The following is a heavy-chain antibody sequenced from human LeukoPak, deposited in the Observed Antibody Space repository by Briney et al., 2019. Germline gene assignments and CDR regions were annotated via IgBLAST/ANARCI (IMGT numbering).Heavy chain of an antibody. J-gene: IGHJ6*02. CDR1: GGTFSSYA. D-gene: IGHD1-26*01. Sequence: SVKVSCKASGGTFSSYAISWVRQAPGQGLEWMGRIIPILGIANYAQKFQGRVTITVDKSTSTAYMELSSLRSEDTAVYYCASSRGYYYYGMDVWGQGTTVTVSS. CDR3: ASSRGYYYYGMDV. CDR2: IIPILGIA. V-gene: IGHV1-69*04.